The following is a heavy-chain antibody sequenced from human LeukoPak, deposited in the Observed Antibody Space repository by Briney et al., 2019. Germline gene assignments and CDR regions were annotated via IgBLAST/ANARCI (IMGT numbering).Heavy chain of an antibody. V-gene: IGHV3-48*01. CDR3: ASLILSTVPTLTTGDFDL. D-gene: IGHD4-17*01. J-gene: IGHJ2*01. CDR2: ISSSSSTI. Sequence: GGSLRLSCAASGFTFSTYSMNWVRQAPGGGLEWISYISSSSSTIYYADSVKGRFTISRDNAKNSLYLQMNSLRTEDTAVYYCASLILSTVPTLTTGDFDLWGRGALVTVSS. CDR1: GFTFSTYS.